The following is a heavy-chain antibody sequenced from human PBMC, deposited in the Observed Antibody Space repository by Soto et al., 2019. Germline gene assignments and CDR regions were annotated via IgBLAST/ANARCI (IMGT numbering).Heavy chain of an antibody. CDR3: ARDGDANTGFGKDY. CDR1: GFSLSNYG. Sequence: QVQLVESGGGVVQPGRSLRLSCAASGFSLSNYGMHWVRQAPGKGLEWVALIWHDGSNKYYAESVKGRFTISRDNSKDMVYLQMNSLRAEDTAMYYCARDGDANTGFGKDYWGQGTLVTVSS. V-gene: IGHV3-33*01. J-gene: IGHJ4*02. CDR2: IWHDGSNK. D-gene: IGHD3-16*01.